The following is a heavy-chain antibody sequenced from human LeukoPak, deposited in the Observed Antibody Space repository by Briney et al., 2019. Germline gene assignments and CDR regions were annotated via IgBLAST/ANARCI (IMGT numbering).Heavy chain of an antibody. Sequence: PSETLSLTCTVSGGSISSYYWSWIRQPAGKGLEWIGRIYTSGSTNYNPSLKSRVTISVDTSKNQFSLKLSSVTAADTAVYYCARDETTREEPYYYYYMDVWGKGTTVTVSS. CDR2: IYTSGST. CDR3: ARDETTREEPYYYYYMDV. J-gene: IGHJ6*03. V-gene: IGHV4-4*07. D-gene: IGHD1-1*01. CDR1: GGSISSYY.